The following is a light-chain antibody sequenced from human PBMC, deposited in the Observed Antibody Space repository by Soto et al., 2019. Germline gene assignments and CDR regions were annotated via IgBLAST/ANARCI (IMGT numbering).Light chain of an antibody. CDR3: HQFGSSPPRT. V-gene: IGKV3-20*01. J-gene: IGKJ1*01. CDR1: QSVTSSS. Sequence: EIVLTQSPGTLSLSPGERATLSCRASQSVTSSSLAWYQQKSGQAPRLLIYGTASRAAGIPDRFSGSGSGTGFTLTCRRLEPEDFAVYYCHQFGSSPPRTFGQGTKVEIK. CDR2: GTA.